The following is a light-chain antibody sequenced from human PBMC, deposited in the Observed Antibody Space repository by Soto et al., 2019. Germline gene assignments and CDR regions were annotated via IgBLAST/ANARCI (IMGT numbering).Light chain of an antibody. Sequence: DIHMTQSRSSLSASGGDRVTITCRASQDISNYLAWYQQKPGKAPKFLIYAASALQPGVPSRFSGSGSGTYFTLTISSLQPEDVATYFCQNYNSVPLTFGGGTKVDIK. J-gene: IGKJ4*01. CDR2: AAS. CDR3: QNYNSVPLT. V-gene: IGKV1-27*01. CDR1: QDISNY.